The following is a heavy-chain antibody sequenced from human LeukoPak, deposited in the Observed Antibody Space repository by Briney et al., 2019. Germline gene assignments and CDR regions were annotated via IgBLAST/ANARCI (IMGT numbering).Heavy chain of an antibody. D-gene: IGHD5-24*01. V-gene: IGHV3-21*01. Sequence: PGGSLRLSCAASGFTFSNYSMNWVRRAPGKGLEWVSSISTGSSYIDYADSVKGRFTISRDNAKKSLYLQMNSLRAEDTAVYYCARDGYKPFDYWGQGTLVTVSS. CDR2: ISTGSSYI. J-gene: IGHJ4*02. CDR1: GFTFSNYS. CDR3: ARDGYKPFDY.